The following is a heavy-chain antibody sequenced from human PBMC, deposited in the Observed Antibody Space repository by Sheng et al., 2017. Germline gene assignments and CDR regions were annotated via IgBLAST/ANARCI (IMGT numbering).Heavy chain of an antibody. J-gene: IGHJ6*03. D-gene: IGHD3-3*01. CDR2: MNPNSGNT. CDR3: ARTWADFWSGYYPHYYYYYMDV. CDR1: GYTFTSYD. V-gene: IGHV1-8*03. Sequence: QVQLVQSGAEVKKPGASVKVSCKASGYTFTSYDINWVRQATGQGLEWMGWMNPNSGNTGYAQKFQGRVTITRNTSISTAYMELSSLRSEDTAVYYCARTWADFWSGYYPHYYYYYMDVWDQGP.